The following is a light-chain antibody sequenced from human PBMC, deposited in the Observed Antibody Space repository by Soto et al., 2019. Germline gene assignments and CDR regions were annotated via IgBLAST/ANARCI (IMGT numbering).Light chain of an antibody. CDR3: QQCDNLPLT. V-gene: IGKV3-11*01. CDR1: QSFRGL. J-gene: IGKJ4*01. Sequence: PGERATLSCRASQSFRGLLAWYQQKPGQAPRLLIYDAYNRATGIPPRFSGSGSGTDFTFTISSLQPEDIATYYCQQCDNLPLTFGGGTKVDIK. CDR2: DAY.